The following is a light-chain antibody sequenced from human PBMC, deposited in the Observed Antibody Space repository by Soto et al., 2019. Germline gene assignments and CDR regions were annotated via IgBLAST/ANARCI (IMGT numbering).Light chain of an antibody. J-gene: IGKJ1*01. CDR3: QQYNLYPWT. CDR1: QSISNR. CDR2: DAS. Sequence: DIQMTQSPSTLSASVGAGVTITCRASQSISNRLAWYQQRPGKAPKYLIYDASTLDSGAPSRFSAILYGTAGALSLRSLQTDDGSTYDGQQYNLYPWTFGQGTKVDIK. V-gene: IGKV1-5*01.